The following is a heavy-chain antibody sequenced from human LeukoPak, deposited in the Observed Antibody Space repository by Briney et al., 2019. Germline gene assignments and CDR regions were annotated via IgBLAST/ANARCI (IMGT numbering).Heavy chain of an antibody. V-gene: IGHV5-10-1*01. D-gene: IGHD2-21*02. CDR1: GYRFTSYW. Sequence: GESLKISCKGSGYRFTSYWISWVRQMPGKGLEWMGRIDPSDSYTNYSPSFQGHVTISDDKSISTAYLQWSSLKASDTAMYYCARRALPPAYCGGDCFDAFDIWGQGTMVTVSS. CDR2: IDPSDSYT. CDR3: ARRALPPAYCGGDCFDAFDI. J-gene: IGHJ3*02.